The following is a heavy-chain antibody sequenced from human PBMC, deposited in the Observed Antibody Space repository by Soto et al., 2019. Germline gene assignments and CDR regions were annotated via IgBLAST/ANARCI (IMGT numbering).Heavy chain of an antibody. D-gene: IGHD2-15*01. CDR3: AVGYCRGGSCPGDY. Sequence: QVQLVQSGAEVKKPGSSVKVSCKASGGTFSSYTISWVRQAPGQGLEWMGRIIPILGIANYAQKFQGRVTITADKSTSTAYMELSSLRSEDTAVYYCAVGYCRGGSCPGDYWGQGTLVTVSS. V-gene: IGHV1-69*02. J-gene: IGHJ4*02. CDR1: GGTFSSYT. CDR2: IIPILGIA.